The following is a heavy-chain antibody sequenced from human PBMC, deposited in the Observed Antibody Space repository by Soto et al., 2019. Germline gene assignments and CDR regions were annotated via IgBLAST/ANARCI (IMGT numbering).Heavy chain of an antibody. J-gene: IGHJ6*02. CDR2: MNPNSGNT. Sequence: ASVKVSCKASGCTFTSYDINWVRQATGQGLEWMGWMNPNSGNTGYAQKFQGRVTMTRNTSISTAYMELSSLRSEDTAVYYCARGQDSDFWSGYYTRTYYYYGMDVWGQGTTVTSP. CDR1: GCTFTSYD. D-gene: IGHD3-3*01. V-gene: IGHV1-8*01. CDR3: ARGQDSDFWSGYYTRTYYYYGMDV.